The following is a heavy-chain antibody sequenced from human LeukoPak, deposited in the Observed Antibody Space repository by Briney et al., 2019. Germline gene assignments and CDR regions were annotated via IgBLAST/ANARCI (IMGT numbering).Heavy chain of an antibody. V-gene: IGHV1-58*01. Sequence: SVKVSCTASGFTFTISAVQWVRQARGQRLEWIGWIVVGSGNTNYAQKFQERVTITRDMSTSTAYMELSSLRSEDTAVYYCAAPTVTTDDAFDIWGQGTMVTVSS. D-gene: IGHD4-17*01. CDR1: GFTFTISA. CDR2: IVVGSGNT. J-gene: IGHJ3*02. CDR3: AAPTVTTDDAFDI.